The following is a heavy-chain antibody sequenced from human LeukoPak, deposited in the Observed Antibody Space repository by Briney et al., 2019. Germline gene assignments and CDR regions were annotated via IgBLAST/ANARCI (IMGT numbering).Heavy chain of an antibody. CDR3: ARDRSSNEYYFDY. Sequence: PGGSLRLSCAASGFTFSGYWMHWVRQAPGKGLVWVSRINSDGYSITYADSVKGRFTISRDNSKNTLYLQMNSLRAEDTAVYYCARDRSSNEYYFDYWGQGTLVTVSS. CDR1: GFTFSGYW. CDR2: INSDGYSI. V-gene: IGHV3-74*03. J-gene: IGHJ4*02. D-gene: IGHD2-2*01.